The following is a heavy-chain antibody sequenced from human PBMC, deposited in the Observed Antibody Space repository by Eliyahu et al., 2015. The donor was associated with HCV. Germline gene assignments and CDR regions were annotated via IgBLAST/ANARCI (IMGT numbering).Heavy chain of an antibody. D-gene: IGHD4-23*01. CDR3: VRDNFGGNSRDFDY. Sequence: EVQLVESGGGLVKPGGSLRLSCVASGFTLSDYSMNWVRRAPGKGLEWVSSISGYGNYKYYGDSVKGRVTISRDNAKNSVFLQMNSLSAEDTAMYYCVRDNFGGNSRDFDYWGQGTLVTVSS. CDR2: ISGYGNYK. CDR1: GFTLSDYS. J-gene: IGHJ4*02. V-gene: IGHV3-21*01.